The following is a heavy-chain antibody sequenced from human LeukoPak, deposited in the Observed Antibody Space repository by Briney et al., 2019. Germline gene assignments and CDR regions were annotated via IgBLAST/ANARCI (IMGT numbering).Heavy chain of an antibody. Sequence: GRSLRLSCAASGFTFSSYAMHWVRQAPGKGLEWVAAITYDGSNKYYADSLKGRFTISRDNSKNPLYLQMNSLRAEDTAVYYCARDREATTLIDYWGQGTLVTVSS. V-gene: IGHV3-30*04. J-gene: IGHJ4*02. D-gene: IGHD5-12*01. CDR2: ITYDGSNK. CDR1: GFTFSSYA. CDR3: ARDREATTLIDY.